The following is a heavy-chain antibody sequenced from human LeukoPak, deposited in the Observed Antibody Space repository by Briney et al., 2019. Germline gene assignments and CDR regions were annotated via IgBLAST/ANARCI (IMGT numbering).Heavy chain of an antibody. CDR2: TLFDESTK. V-gene: IGHV3-30-3*01. J-gene: IGHJ4*02. CDR3: ARDAGWLRSFDY. CDR1: GFIFRDYV. Sequence: PGGSLRLSCAASGFIFRDYVMNWVRQAPGKGLEWVAVTLFDESTKHYADSVQGRFTISRDNSKNTLYLQMNSLRAEDTAVYFCARDAGWLRSFDYWGQGTLVTV. D-gene: IGHD5-12*01.